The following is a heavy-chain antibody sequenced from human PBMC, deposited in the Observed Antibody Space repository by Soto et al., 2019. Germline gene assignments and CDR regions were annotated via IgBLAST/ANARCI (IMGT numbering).Heavy chain of an antibody. D-gene: IGHD5-18*01. V-gene: IGHV1-69*01. Sequence: QVQLVQSGAEVKKPGSSVKVSCKASGGTFSSYPISWVRQAHGQGLEWMGGIIPIFGTANYAQKFQGRVTITADDSTSTAYMELSSLRSEATAVYYCARGLLDTAISGWGQGTLVTVAS. CDR1: GGTFSSYP. CDR3: ARGLLDTAISG. J-gene: IGHJ4*02. CDR2: IIPIFGTA.